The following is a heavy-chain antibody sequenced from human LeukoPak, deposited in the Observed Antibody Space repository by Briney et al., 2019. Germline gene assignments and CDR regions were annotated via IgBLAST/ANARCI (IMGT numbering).Heavy chain of an antibody. CDR2: IIPIFGTA. J-gene: IGHJ4*02. D-gene: IGHD4-11*01. CDR1: GGTFSSYA. Sequence: GASVKVSCKASGGTFSSYAISWVRQAPGQGLEWMGGIIPIFGTANYAQKFQGRVTMTRNTSISTAYMELSSLRSEDTAVYYCARGASNYYYFDYWGQGTLVTVSS. CDR3: ARGASNYYYFDY. V-gene: IGHV1-69*05.